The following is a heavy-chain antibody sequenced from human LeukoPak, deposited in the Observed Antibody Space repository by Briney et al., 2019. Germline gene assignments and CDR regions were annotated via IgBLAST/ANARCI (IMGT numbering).Heavy chain of an antibody. Sequence: ASVKVSCKASGYTFTGYYMHWVRQAPGQGLEWMGWINPNSGGTNYAQKLQGRVTMTRDTSISTAYMELSRLRSDDTAVYYCARGGYSSSSPRANWFDPWGQGTLVTVSS. CDR3: ARGGYSSSSPRANWFDP. J-gene: IGHJ5*02. CDR2: INPNSGGT. D-gene: IGHD6-6*01. V-gene: IGHV1-2*02. CDR1: GYTFTGYY.